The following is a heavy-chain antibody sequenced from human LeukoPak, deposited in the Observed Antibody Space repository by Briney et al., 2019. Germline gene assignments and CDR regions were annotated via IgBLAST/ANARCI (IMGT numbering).Heavy chain of an antibody. Sequence: GGSLRLPCAASGLTFRSYAMTWVRQAPGKGLEWVSTISGSGDTTYFADSVKGRFTISRDNSKNRLYLQMNSLRDEDTAVYYCAKDRGYNYPFRYFDYWGQGTLITVSS. V-gene: IGHV3-23*01. J-gene: IGHJ4*02. CDR2: ISGSGDTT. D-gene: IGHD5-24*01. CDR1: GLTFRSYA. CDR3: AKDRGYNYPFRYFDY.